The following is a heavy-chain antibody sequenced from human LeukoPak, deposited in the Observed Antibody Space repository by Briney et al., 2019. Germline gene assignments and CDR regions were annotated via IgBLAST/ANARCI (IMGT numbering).Heavy chain of an antibody. J-gene: IGHJ4*02. CDR1: GFSFSNYW. V-gene: IGHV3-74*01. Sequence: GGSLRLSCAAPGFSFSNYWMHWVRQAPGKGLVWVSRISSDGSTTTYADSVKGRFTISRDNAKNTMYLQMNSLRAEDTALYYCARVTEYSTAGMRYWGQGTLVTVSS. CDR2: ISSDGSTT. D-gene: IGHD6-13*01. CDR3: ARVTEYSTAGMRY.